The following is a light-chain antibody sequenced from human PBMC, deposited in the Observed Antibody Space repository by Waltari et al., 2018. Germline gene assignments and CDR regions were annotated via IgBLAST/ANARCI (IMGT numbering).Light chain of an antibody. CDR3: QQYNSYSGGT. Sequence: IQMTQSPSTLSASVGDRVTITCRASQTISTWLAWYQQKPGKAPKVLIYRASSLQSGVPSRFSGSGSGTEFTLTISSLQPDDFATYYCQQYNSYSGGTFGPGTKVDIK. V-gene: IGKV1-5*03. CDR1: QTISTW. J-gene: IGKJ3*01. CDR2: RAS.